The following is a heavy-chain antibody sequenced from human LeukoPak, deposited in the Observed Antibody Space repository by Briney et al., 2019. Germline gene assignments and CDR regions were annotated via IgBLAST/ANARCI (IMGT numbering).Heavy chain of an antibody. CDR1: GGSFSGYY. D-gene: IGHD1-26*01. CDR3: ARDEWEPDY. Sequence: PSETLSLTCAVYGGSFSGYYWRWIRQPPGKGVVWIGEINHCGSNKYSTSLKGRVPISVGKSKDQFSLKLGSVTAADTAVYYCARDEWEPDYWGQGTLFTVSS. CDR2: INHCGSN. V-gene: IGHV4-34*01. J-gene: IGHJ4*02.